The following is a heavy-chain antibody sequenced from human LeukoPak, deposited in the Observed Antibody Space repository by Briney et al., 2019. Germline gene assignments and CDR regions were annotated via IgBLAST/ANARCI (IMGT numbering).Heavy chain of an antibody. J-gene: IGHJ4*02. CDR2: ISGGGGST. Sequence: GGSLRLPCAASGFTFSSYAMTWVRQAPGKGLEWVSTISGGGGSTYYADSVKGRFTISRDNSKDTLYLQMNSLRAEDTALYYCYCGGIFEIAYYWGQGTLVTVSS. CDR1: GFTFSSYA. V-gene: IGHV3-23*01. CDR3: YCGGIFEIAYY. D-gene: IGHD2-21*01.